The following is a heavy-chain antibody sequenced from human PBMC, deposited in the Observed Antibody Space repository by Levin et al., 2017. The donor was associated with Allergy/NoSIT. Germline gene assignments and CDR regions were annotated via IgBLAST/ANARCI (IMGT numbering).Heavy chain of an antibody. CDR3: ARVRYSYGRTDRQNFDY. V-gene: IGHV1-2*02. CDR1: GYTFTGYY. D-gene: IGHD5-18*01. J-gene: IGHJ4*02. Sequence: ASVKVSCKASGYTFTGYYMHWVRQAPGQGLEWMGWINPNSGGTNYAQKFQGRVTMTRDTSISTAYMELSRLRSDDTAVYYCARVRYSYGRTDRQNFDYWGQGTLVTVSS. CDR2: INPNSGGT.